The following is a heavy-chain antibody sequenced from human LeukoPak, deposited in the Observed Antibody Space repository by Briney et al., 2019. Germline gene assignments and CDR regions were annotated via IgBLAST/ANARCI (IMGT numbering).Heavy chain of an antibody. J-gene: IGHJ4*02. V-gene: IGHV1-3*01. CDR1: GYTFTIYA. D-gene: IGHD4-17*01. CDR2: INAGNGNT. CDR3: AATLHDYEWVFDY. Sequence: ASVKVSCKASGYTFTIYAMHWVRQAPGQRLEWMGWINAGNGNTKYSQKFQGRVTITRDTSASTAYMELSSLRSEDTAVYYCAATLHDYEWVFDYWGQGTLVTVSS.